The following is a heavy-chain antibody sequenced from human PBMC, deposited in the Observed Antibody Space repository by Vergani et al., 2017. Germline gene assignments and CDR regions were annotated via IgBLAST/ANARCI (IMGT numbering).Heavy chain of an antibody. V-gene: IGHV4-38-2*01. Sequence: QVQLLESGPGLLKPSETLSLTCSVSGYSITSGYYWGWIRQPPGRGLEWIGSIYHTGSAYYNTSLKIRVTVSVDTSMNQVSLKLNSVTAAYTAVYYCVRTVALWFGETKDGGWFDPWGQGTLVTVTS. D-gene: IGHD3-10*01. CDR2: IYHTGSA. J-gene: IGHJ5*02. CDR1: GYSITSGYY. CDR3: VRTVALWFGETKDGGWFDP.